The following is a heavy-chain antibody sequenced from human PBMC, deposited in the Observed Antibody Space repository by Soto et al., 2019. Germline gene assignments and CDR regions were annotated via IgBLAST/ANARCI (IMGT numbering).Heavy chain of an antibody. CDR1: GFTLNIYW. CDR3: ARGIRNYYGVDV. Sequence: PGGSLRLSCVASGFTLNIYWMHWVRQVPGKGLVWVSRIKFDESTTSYADSVKGRFTISRDNAKNTVFLQMTSLRADDTGVYYCARGIRNYYGVDVWGQGTTVTVSS. J-gene: IGHJ6*02. CDR2: IKFDESTT. D-gene: IGHD5-18*01. V-gene: IGHV3-74*01.